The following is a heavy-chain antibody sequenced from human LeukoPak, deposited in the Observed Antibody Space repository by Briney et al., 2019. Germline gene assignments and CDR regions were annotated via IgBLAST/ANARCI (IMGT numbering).Heavy chain of an antibody. V-gene: IGHV1-2*02. CDR3: ARSPYYYDSSGY. Sequence: ASVKVSCKASGHTFTGYYMHWVRQAPGQGLEWMGWINPNSGGTNYAQKFQGRVTMTRDTSISTAYMELSRLRSDDTAVYYCARSPYYYDSSGYWGQGTLVTVSS. CDR1: GHTFTGYY. J-gene: IGHJ4*02. D-gene: IGHD3-22*01. CDR2: INPNSGGT.